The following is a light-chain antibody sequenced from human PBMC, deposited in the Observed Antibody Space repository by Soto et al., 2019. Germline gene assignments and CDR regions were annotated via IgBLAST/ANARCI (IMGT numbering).Light chain of an antibody. CDR3: QQRSNWPRT. V-gene: IGKV3-11*01. Sequence: EIVLTQSPATLSLSPGERATLSCRASQSVSSYLAWYQQKPGQAPRLLIYDASNRATGIPARFSGSGSGTDFTLAISSLAPEAVAVYYCQQRSNWPRTFGGGTKVEIK. CDR1: QSVSSY. CDR2: DAS. J-gene: IGKJ4*01.